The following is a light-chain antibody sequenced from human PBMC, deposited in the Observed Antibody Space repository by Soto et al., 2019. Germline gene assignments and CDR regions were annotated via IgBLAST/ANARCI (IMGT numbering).Light chain of an antibody. J-gene: IGKJ1*01. V-gene: IGKV4-1*01. Sequence: DIVMTQSPDSLAVSLGERATINCKSSQTVLYSSNNKNYLAWYQQKPGQPPKLLIYWASTRESGVTDRFSGTGSCTRFTLTLSRLQAEDVASYYRPQHHSAPPTFGQGTKVEIK. CDR1: QTVLYSSNNKNY. CDR3: PQHHSAPPT. CDR2: WAS.